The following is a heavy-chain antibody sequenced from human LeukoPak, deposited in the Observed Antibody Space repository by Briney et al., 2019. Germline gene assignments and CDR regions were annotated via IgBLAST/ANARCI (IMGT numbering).Heavy chain of an antibody. J-gene: IGHJ4*02. V-gene: IGHV3-7*01. D-gene: IGHD3-10*01. CDR3: ARDNYYGSGSYPLLDY. CDR2: IKQDGSEK. Sequence: GGSLRLSCAASGFTFSSYWMSWVRQAPGKGLEWVANIKQDGSEKYYVDSVKGRFTISRDNAKNSLYLQMNSLRGEDTAVYYCARDNYYGSGSYPLLDYWGRGTLVTVSS. CDR1: GFTFSSYW.